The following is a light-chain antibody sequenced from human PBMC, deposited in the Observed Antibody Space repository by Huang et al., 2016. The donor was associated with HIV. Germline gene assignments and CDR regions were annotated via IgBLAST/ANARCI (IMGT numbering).Light chain of an antibody. CDR3: QQYNTYPLT. Sequence: DIQLTQSPSTLSASIGDIVTITCRASQSLSSWLAWYQQKPGKAPKLLIYKASSLESGVPSRFSGSGSGTEFTLTISNLQPDDFATYYCQQYNTYPLTFGGGTKVEIK. J-gene: IGKJ4*01. CDR2: KAS. V-gene: IGKV1-5*03. CDR1: QSLSSW.